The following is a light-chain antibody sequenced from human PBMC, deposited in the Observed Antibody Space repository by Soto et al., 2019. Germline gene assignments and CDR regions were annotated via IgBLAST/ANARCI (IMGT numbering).Light chain of an antibody. CDR2: SND. V-gene: IGLV1-44*01. CDR3: AAWDDRMNGWL. CDR1: SSNIGRNT. J-gene: IGLJ3*02. Sequence: QSVLTQPPSASGTPGQRVTISCSGSSSNIGRNTVNWYQQLPGTAPKLLIHSNDQRPSGVPDRISGSKSGTSASLAISGLQSEDEADDYCAAWDDRMNGWLFGGGTKLTV.